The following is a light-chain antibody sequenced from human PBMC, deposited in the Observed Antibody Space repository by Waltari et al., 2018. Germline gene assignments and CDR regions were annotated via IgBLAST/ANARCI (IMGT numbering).Light chain of an antibody. CDR1: SSAVGGYAF. V-gene: IGLV2-14*03. Sequence: QSALTQPASVSGSPGQSIPISRTGTSSAVGGYAFVSWYQQHQGKAPKLLIFDVTQRPAGVANRFSGSQSAHTACLAISGLQAEDEADYYCFSYRRSSTWVFGEGTKRTVL. CDR3: FSYRRSSTWV. J-gene: IGLJ3*02. CDR2: DVT.